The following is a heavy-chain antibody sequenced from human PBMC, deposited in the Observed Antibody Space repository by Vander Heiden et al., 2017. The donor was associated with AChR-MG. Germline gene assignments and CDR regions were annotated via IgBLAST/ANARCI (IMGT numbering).Heavy chain of an antibody. V-gene: IGHV3-33*01. CDR2: IWYDGSNK. CDR3: ARAGPWPQGSHYYYGMDV. D-gene: IGHD2-15*01. Sequence: QVQLVESGGGVVQPGRSLRLSCAASGFTFSSYGMHWVRQAPGKGLEWVAVIWYDGSNKYYADSVKGRVTISRDNSKNTLYRQMNSLRAEDTAVYYCARAGPWPQGSHYYYGMDVWGQGTTVTVSS. CDR1: GFTFSSYG. J-gene: IGHJ6*02.